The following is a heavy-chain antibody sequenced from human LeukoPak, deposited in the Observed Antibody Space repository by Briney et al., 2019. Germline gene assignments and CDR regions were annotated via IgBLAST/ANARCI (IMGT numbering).Heavy chain of an antibody. CDR3: ARDVADGDYCDY. J-gene: IGHJ4*02. CDR2: ISSSSSYI. V-gene: IGHV3-21*01. D-gene: IGHD4-17*01. CDR1: GFTFSSYS. Sequence: PGGSLRLSCEASGFTFSSYSMNWVRQAPGKGLEWVSSISSSSSYIYYADSVKGRFTISRDNAKNSLYLQMNSLRAEDTAVYYCARDVADGDYCDYWGQGTLVTVSS.